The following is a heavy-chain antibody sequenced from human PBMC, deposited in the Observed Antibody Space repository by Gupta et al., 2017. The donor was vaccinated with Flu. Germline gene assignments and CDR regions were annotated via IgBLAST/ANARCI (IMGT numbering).Heavy chain of an antibody. J-gene: IGHJ5*02. V-gene: IGHV1-2*06. CDR3: AREKCCSTDSCYRWFDP. CDR2: VNPHSGST. Sequence: VQLVQSGTDVKKPGASVKVSCKASGYNFTGYYIPWVRQAPGQGLEWMGRVNPHSGSTNYEHKFQGRVTLAMDTSISTAYMELTRLRSDDTAVYYCAREKCCSTDSCYRWFDPWGQGTLVIVSS. CDR1: GYNFTGYY. D-gene: IGHD2-2*01.